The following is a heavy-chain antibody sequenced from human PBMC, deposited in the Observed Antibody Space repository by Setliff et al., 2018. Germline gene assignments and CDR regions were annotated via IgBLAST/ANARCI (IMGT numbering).Heavy chain of an antibody. D-gene: IGHD3-10*01. CDR3: ARHPYYYGSGTYLDNNNRWFDP. V-gene: IGHV5-51*01. CDR1: GYSFTSYW. J-gene: IGHJ5*02. CDR2: IYPGDSDT. Sequence: GESLKISCKGSGYSFTSYWIGWVRQMPGKGLEWMGIIYPGDSDTRYSPSFQGQVTISVDKSITTAYLQWSSLRASDTAIYYCARHPYYYGSGTYLDNNNRWFDPWGQGTLVTVSS.